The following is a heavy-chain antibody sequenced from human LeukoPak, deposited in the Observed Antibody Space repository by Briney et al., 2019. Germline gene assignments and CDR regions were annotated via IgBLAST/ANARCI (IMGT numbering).Heavy chain of an antibody. J-gene: IGHJ4*02. CDR3: ARIRPVTTGLKGYYFDY. D-gene: IGHD1-1*01. V-gene: IGHV1-8*01. CDR1: GYTFSSYE. Sequence: GASAKVSCKTSGYTFSSYEINWVRQAAGRGLEWVGWMNPKTGKTAYARNLQGRVTITRDTSISTAYMDLSALRSEDTAVYYCARIRPVTTGLKGYYFDYWGQGTLVTVSS. CDR2: MNPKTGKT.